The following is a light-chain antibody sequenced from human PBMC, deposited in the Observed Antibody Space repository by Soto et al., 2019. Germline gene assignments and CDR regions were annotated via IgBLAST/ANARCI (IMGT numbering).Light chain of an antibody. V-gene: IGKV3-15*01. J-gene: IGKJ5*01. CDR3: QQYNNWPLA. CDR2: GAS. CDR1: QSLSSN. Sequence: IVMTQSPYTLTVSPGERITRSCRASQSLSSNLAWYQQKPGQAPRLLIYGASTRATDIPARFSGSGSGTEFTLTISSLQSEDFAVYFCQQYNNWPLAFGQGTRLENK.